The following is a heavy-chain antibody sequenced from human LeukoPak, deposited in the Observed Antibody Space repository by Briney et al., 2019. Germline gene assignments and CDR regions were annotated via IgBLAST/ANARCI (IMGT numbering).Heavy chain of an antibody. CDR3: ARQATSSGWYRIDY. Sequence: SETLSLTCTVSGGSISSHYWSWIRQPPGKGLEWIAHIYYSGGTDYNPSLKSRVTISVVTSKNQFSLKLSSVTAADTAVYYCARQATSSGWYRIDYWGQGTLVTVSS. J-gene: IGHJ4*02. CDR2: IYYSGGT. CDR1: GGSISSHY. V-gene: IGHV4-59*08. D-gene: IGHD6-19*01.